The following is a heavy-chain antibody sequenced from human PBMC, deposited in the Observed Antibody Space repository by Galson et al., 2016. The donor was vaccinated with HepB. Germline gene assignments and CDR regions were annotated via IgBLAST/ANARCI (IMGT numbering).Heavy chain of an antibody. CDR1: GYTFTSHF. CDR2: INPSGGST. Sequence: SVKVSCKASGYTFTSHFIHWVRQAPGQGLEWMGMINPSGGSTSNAQKFQGRVIMTRDTSTNTIYMEVNSLRFEDTAVYYCARDGPQYCGGISCYAGERGYYYGMDVWGQGTTVTVSS. J-gene: IGHJ6*02. CDR3: ARDGPQYCGGISCYAGERGYYYGMDV. D-gene: IGHD2-2*01. V-gene: IGHV1-46*01.